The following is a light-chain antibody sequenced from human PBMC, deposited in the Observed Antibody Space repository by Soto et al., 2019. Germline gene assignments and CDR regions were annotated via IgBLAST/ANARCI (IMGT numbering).Light chain of an antibody. CDR3: KQYNTSSWT. Sequence: VLTQSPGTLSFSPGERATLSCRASQSVGSSYLAWYQQKPGQAPRVLIYGTSSRATGIPDRFSGSGSGKELTLTISRLEPEDFAVYYCKQYNTSSWTFGQGTKVDIX. CDR1: QSVGSSY. CDR2: GTS. V-gene: IGKV3-20*01. J-gene: IGKJ1*01.